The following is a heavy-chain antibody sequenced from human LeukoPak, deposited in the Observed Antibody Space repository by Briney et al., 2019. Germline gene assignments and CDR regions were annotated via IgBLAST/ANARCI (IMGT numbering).Heavy chain of an antibody. CDR2: IYYSGST. J-gene: IGHJ2*01. V-gene: IGHV4-30-4*01. CDR3: ARDYYDSSGYYVDWYFDL. D-gene: IGHD3-22*01. CDR1: GGSISSGDYY. Sequence: PSETLSLTCTVSGGSISSGDYYWSWIRQPPGKGLEWIGYIYYSGSTYYNPSLKSRVTMSVDTSKNQFSLKLSSVTAADTAVYYCARDYYDSSGYYVDWYFDLWGRGTLVTVSS.